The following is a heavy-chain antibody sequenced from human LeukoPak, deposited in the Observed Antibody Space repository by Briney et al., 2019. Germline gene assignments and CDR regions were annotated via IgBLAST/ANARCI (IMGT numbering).Heavy chain of an antibody. V-gene: IGHV3-7*01. CDR1: GFTFSSYW. D-gene: IGHD6-19*01. Sequence: GGSLRLSCAASGFTFSSYWISWVRQAPGKGLEWVANIKQDGSEKYYVDSVKGRFTISRDNAKNSLYLQMNSLRAEDTAVYYCARGGYSSGWYGYWGQGTLVTVSS. CDR3: ARGGYSSGWYGY. CDR2: IKQDGSEK. J-gene: IGHJ4*02.